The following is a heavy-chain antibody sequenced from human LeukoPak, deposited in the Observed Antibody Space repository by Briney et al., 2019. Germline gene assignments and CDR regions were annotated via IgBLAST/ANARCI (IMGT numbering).Heavy chain of an antibody. CDR2: IYYSGST. CDR1: GGSISSSSYY. CDR3: ARHDGNTWSSSFDY. D-gene: IGHD6-13*01. Sequence: PSGTLSLTCTVSGGSISSSSYYWGWIRQPPGKGLRWIGTIYYSGSTYYNPSLKSRVTISVDTSKNQFSLKLSSVTAADTAVYYCARHDGNTWSSSFDYWGQGALVTVSS. J-gene: IGHJ4*02. V-gene: IGHV4-39*01.